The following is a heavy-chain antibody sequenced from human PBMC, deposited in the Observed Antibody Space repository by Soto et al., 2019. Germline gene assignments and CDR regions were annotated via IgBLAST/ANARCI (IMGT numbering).Heavy chain of an antibody. J-gene: IGHJ4*02. CDR2: IWYDGSNK. CDR3: AREGASSGYYPGY. D-gene: IGHD3-22*01. Sequence: QVQLVESGGGVVQPGRSLRLSCAASGFTFSSYGMHWVRQAPGKGLEWVAVIWYDGSNKYYADSVKGRFTISRDNXKNTRYLQMNSLRAEDTAVYYCAREGASSGYYPGYWGQGTLVTVSS. CDR1: GFTFSSYG. V-gene: IGHV3-33*01.